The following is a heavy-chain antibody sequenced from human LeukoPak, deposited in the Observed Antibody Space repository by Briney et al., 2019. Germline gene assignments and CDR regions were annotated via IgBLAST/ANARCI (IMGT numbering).Heavy chain of an antibody. D-gene: IGHD4-17*01. V-gene: IGHV1-8*01. J-gene: IGHJ4*02. Sequence: ASVKVSCKASGYTFTSYDINWVRQATGQGLEWMGWMNPNSGNTGYAQKFQGRVTMTRNTSVSTAYMELSSLRSEDTAVYYCARSGDFYGDLPSDYWGQGTLVTVSS. CDR1: GYTFTSYD. CDR2: MNPNSGNT. CDR3: ARSGDFYGDLPSDY.